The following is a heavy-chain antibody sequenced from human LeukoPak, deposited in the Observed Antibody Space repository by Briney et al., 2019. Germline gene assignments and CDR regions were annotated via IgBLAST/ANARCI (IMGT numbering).Heavy chain of an antibody. Sequence: GGSLRLSCAASGFTFSDHWMHWVRQVPGKGLVWVSRIKTDGSWTNDADSVKGRFTISRDNAVNTLYLQMNSLRVEDTAVYYCVRGVGGSSYLDYWGQGALVTVSS. D-gene: IGHD3-16*01. J-gene: IGHJ4*02. V-gene: IGHV3-74*01. CDR2: IKTDGSWT. CDR1: GFTFSDHW. CDR3: VRGVGGSSYLDY.